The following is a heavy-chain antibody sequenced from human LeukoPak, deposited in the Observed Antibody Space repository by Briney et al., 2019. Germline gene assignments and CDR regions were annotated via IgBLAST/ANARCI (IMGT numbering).Heavy chain of an antibody. Sequence: GGSLRLSCVASGFTFSSYWMTWVRQAPGKGLEWVSAISGSGGSTYYADSVKGRFTISRDNSKNTLYLQMNSLRAEDTAVYYCAKGLRWNYYGSGSYGGTDAFDIWGQGTMVTVSS. CDR3: AKGLRWNYYGSGSYGGTDAFDI. CDR2: ISGSGGST. J-gene: IGHJ3*02. CDR1: GFTFSSYW. D-gene: IGHD3-10*01. V-gene: IGHV3-23*01.